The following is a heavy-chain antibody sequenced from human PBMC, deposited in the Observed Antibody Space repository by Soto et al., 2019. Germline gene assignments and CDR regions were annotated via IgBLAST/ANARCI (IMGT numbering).Heavy chain of an antibody. V-gene: IGHV1-69*13. D-gene: IGHD3-22*01. J-gene: IGHJ4*02. CDR1: GGTFSGYA. Sequence: SVKVSCKASGGTFSGYAITWVRQAPGQGLEWMGGSIPIFGTPNYAQQFQGRVTITADESTSTTYMELSSLRSEDTAVYYCARGDSPYYYDSSGYYNDYWGQGTQVTVYS. CDR2: SIPIFGTP. CDR3: ARGDSPYYYDSSGYYNDY.